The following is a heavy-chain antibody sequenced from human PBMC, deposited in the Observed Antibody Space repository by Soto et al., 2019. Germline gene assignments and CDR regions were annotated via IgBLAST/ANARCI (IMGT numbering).Heavy chain of an antibody. CDR1: GYTFTSYG. J-gene: IGHJ4*02. V-gene: IGHV1-18*01. CDR2: ISAYNGNT. Sequence: GASVKVSCKASGYTFTSYGMSCVRPDPGQGLEWMGWISAYNGNTNYAQKLQGRVTMTTDTSTSTAYMELRSLRSDDTAVYYCARCPMTQYGPFDYWGQGTLVTVSS. D-gene: IGHD2-21*02. CDR3: ARCPMTQYGPFDY.